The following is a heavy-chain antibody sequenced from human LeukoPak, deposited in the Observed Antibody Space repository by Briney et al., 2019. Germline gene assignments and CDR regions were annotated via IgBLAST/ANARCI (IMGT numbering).Heavy chain of an antibody. Sequence: PGGSLRLSCAASGFTFSSYSMNWVRQAPGMGLEWVSYISSSGSTMYYADSVKGRFTISRDNAKNSLYLQMSSLRAEDAAVYYCTRVLYSSGCYGDHYWGQGTLVTVSS. J-gene: IGHJ4*02. CDR3: TRVLYSSGCYGDHY. D-gene: IGHD6-19*01. CDR1: GFTFSSYS. V-gene: IGHV3-48*01. CDR2: ISSSGSTM.